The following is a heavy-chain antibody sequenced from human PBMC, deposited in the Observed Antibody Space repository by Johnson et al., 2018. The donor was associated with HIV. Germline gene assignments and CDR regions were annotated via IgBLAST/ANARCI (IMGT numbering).Heavy chain of an antibody. D-gene: IGHD6-13*01. Sequence: QVQLVESGGGMVQPGGSLRLSCAASGLTFSGSGMHWVRQAPGKGLEWVAFTRYDGSNKYYADSVKGRFTISRDNSKNTVYLQMNSLRAEDTAVYYCAKVSGIAAAGHDAFDIWGQGTMVTVSS. CDR2: TRYDGSNK. CDR3: AKVSGIAAAGHDAFDI. V-gene: IGHV3-30*02. J-gene: IGHJ3*02. CDR1: GLTFSGSG.